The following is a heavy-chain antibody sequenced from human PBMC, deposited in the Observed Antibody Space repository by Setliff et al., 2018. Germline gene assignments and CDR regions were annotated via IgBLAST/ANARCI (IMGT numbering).Heavy chain of an antibody. CDR2: IHHSGST. CDR1: GFSISNIYY. V-gene: IGHV4-38-2*01. D-gene: IGHD1-1*01. Sequence: SETLSLTCAVSGFSISNIYYWGWIRQPPGKGLEWIATIHHSGSTNYNPSLKSRATISVDTSKNQFSLKVSSVTAADTAVYYCGRVGNWNFFDFWGQGTLVTVSS. J-gene: IGHJ4*02. CDR3: GRVGNWNFFDF.